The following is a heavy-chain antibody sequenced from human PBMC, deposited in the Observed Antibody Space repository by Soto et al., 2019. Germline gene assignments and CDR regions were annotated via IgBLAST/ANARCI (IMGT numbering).Heavy chain of an antibody. CDR3: AKEAPLVVVTPPAY. J-gene: IGHJ4*02. CDR1: GFTFSTYA. CDR2: ISGSGGSA. Sequence: GGSLRLSGAASGFTFSTYALTWVRQAPGKGLEWVAAISGSGGSAYYADSVKGRFTISRDNSKNTLYLQMNSLRAEDTAVYYCAKEAPLVVVTPPAYWGQGTLVTVSS. V-gene: IGHV3-23*01. D-gene: IGHD2-21*02.